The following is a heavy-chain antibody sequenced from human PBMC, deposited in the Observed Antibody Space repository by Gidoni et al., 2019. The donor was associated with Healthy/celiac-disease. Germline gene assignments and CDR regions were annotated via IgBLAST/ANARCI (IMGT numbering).Heavy chain of an antibody. CDR2: ISGSGGST. V-gene: IGHV3-23*01. Sequence: EVQLLESGGDLVQPGGSLILSCAASGFPFSSYAMSWVRQAPGKGLEWVSAISGSGGSTDYADSVKGRFTISRDNSKNTLYLQMNSLRAEDTAVYYCAKVPFSTSPGPCDYWGQGTLVTVSS. J-gene: IGHJ4*02. CDR1: GFPFSSYA. CDR3: AKVPFSTSPGPCDY.